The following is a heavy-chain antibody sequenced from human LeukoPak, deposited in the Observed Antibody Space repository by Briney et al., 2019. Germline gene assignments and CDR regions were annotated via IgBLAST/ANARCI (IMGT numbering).Heavy chain of an antibody. V-gene: IGHV3-7*01. CDR1: GFIFSGYW. D-gene: IGHD6-13*01. CDR2: IKQDGSEQ. Sequence: GGSLRLSCAASGFIFSGYWMNWVHQAPGKGLEWVANIKQDGSEQHYVDSVRGRFTISRDNAKNSLYLQMSSLRVEDTAVYYCARDGFVGAVDYWGQGTLVTVSS. J-gene: IGHJ4*02. CDR3: ARDGFVGAVDY.